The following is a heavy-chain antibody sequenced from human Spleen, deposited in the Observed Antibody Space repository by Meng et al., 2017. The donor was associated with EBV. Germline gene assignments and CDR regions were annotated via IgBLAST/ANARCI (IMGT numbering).Heavy chain of an antibody. CDR3: ASESGRGFTPDY. CDR1: GGTFRSDA. Sequence: QVQLVQSGAGVKKPGSSVKVSCKTSGGTFRSDAVSWVRQAPGQGLEWLGGLIPKSDAPYYAQKFQDRVTITADESTSTHYMDLRGLKSEDTAVYYCASESGRGFTPDYWGQGTLVTVSS. D-gene: IGHD3-10*01. CDR2: LIPKSDAP. J-gene: IGHJ4*02. V-gene: IGHV1-69*01.